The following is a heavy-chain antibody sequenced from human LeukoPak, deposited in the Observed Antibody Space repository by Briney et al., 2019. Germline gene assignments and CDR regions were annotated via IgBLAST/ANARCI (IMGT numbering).Heavy chain of an antibody. J-gene: IGHJ4*02. CDR1: GGSISNYY. D-gene: IGHD2-15*01. V-gene: IGHV4-59*12. CDR3: AREIVLVAPPGGFDF. Sequence: PSETLSLTCTVSGGSISNYYWNWIRQPPGKGLEWIGYIYYSGSTNYNPSLKSRVTISVDASKNQFSLKLSSVTAADTAVYYCAREIVLVAPPGGFDFWGQGTLVTVSS. CDR2: IYYSGST.